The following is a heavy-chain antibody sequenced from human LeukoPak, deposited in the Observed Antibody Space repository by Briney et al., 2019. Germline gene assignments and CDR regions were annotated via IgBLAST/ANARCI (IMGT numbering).Heavy chain of an antibody. D-gene: IGHD4-17*01. Sequence: GGSLRLSCAASGFTFSSHWMHWVRQAPGKGLVWVSHINKDGSSTSYADSVKGRFTISRDNAKNTLYLQMSSLRAEDTALYYCARPLYGDFAKYFQRWGQGTLVTVSS. J-gene: IGHJ1*01. V-gene: IGHV3-74*01. CDR1: GFTFSSHW. CDR3: ARPLYGDFAKYFQR. CDR2: INKDGSST.